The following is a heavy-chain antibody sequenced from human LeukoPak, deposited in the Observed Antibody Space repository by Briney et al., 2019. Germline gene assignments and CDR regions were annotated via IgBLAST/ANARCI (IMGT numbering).Heavy chain of an antibody. V-gene: IGHV1-2*02. Sequence: ASVKVSCKASGYTFTGYYMHWVRQAPGQGLEWMGWINPNSGGTNYAQKFQGRVTMTRDTSISSAYMELSRLRSDDTAVYYCARDFPTGGSNSHYWGQGTLVTVSS. CDR1: GYTFTGYY. J-gene: IGHJ4*02. CDR3: ARDFPTGGSNSHY. CDR2: INPNSGGT. D-gene: IGHD3-16*01.